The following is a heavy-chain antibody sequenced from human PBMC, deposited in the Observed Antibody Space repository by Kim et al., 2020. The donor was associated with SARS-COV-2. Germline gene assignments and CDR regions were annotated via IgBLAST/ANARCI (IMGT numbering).Heavy chain of an antibody. CDR3: ARGAYCSSTSCYPDATFDH. CDR2: IYASGPT. J-gene: IGHJ4*02. V-gene: IGHV4-61*02. D-gene: IGHD2-2*01. Sequence: SETLSLTCTVSGDSISSGSNYWNWIRQPAGKGLEWIGRIYASGPTDYNPSLKSRVTISGDTSKNQFYLKLTPVTAADTAVYYCARGAYCSSTSCYPDATFDHWGQGTLVTVSS. CDR1: GDSISSGSNY.